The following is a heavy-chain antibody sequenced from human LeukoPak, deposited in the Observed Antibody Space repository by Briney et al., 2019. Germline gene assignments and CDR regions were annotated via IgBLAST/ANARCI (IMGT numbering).Heavy chain of an antibody. V-gene: IGHV4-34*01. D-gene: IGHD3-22*01. CDR2: INHSGST. J-gene: IGHJ3*02. CDR1: GGSFSGYY. CDR3: ARHDSSGPYNAFDI. Sequence: SETLSLTCAVYGGSFSGYYWSWIRQPPGKGLEWIGEINHSGSTNYNPSLKSRVTISVDTSKNQFSLKLSSVTAADTAVYYCARHDSSGPYNAFDIWGQGTMVTVSS.